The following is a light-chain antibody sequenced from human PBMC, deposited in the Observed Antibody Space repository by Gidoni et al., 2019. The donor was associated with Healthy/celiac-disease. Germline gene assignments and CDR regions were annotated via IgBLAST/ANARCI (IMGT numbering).Light chain of an antibody. CDR1: QSVSSY. J-gene: IGKJ2*01. V-gene: IGKV3-11*01. CDR2: DAS. Sequence: EIVLTQSQATLSLSPGERATLSCSASQSVSSYLAWYQQKPGQAPRLLIYDASNRATGIPARFSGSGSGTDFTLTISSLEPEDFAVYYCQQRSNWPPNTFGQGTKLEIK. CDR3: QQRSNWPPNT.